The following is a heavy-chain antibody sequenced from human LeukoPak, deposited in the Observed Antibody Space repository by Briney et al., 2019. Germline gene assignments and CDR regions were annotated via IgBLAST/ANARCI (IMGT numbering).Heavy chain of an antibody. D-gene: IGHD6-13*01. J-gene: IGHJ4*02. CDR1: GFTVGYDY. CDR2: IYDGAGT. Sequence: GGSLRVSCAASGFTVGYDYMTCVRQAPGKGLEWVSSIYDGAGTYYADSVKGRFTMSRDNSKSTLYLQMNSLRADDTAVYYCARGYSSPMRGQGILVTVSS. CDR3: ARGYSSPM. V-gene: IGHV3-53*01.